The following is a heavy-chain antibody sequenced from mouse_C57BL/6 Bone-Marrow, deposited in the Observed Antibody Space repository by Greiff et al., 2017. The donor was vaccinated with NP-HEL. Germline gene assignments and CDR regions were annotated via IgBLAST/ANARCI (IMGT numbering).Heavy chain of an antibody. J-gene: IGHJ1*03. V-gene: IGHV1-39*01. CDR2: INPNYGTT. Sequence: EVKVVESGPELVKPGASVKISCKASGYSFTDYNMNWVKQSNGKSLEWIGVINPNYGTTSYNQKFKGKATLTVDQSSSTAYMQLNSLTSEDSAVYYCARGYYGSSSYWYFDVWGTGTTVTVSS. CDR1: GYSFTDYN. CDR3: ARGYYGSSSYWYFDV. D-gene: IGHD1-1*01.